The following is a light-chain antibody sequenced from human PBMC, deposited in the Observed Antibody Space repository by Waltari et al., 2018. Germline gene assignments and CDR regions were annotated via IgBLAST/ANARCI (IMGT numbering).Light chain of an antibody. CDR1: SSVVGSYNL. V-gene: IGLV2-23*02. Sequence: QSALTQPASVSASPGQSLTISCPGTSSVVGSYNLVPGFQQYPNKAPKLIIFEVNKRPAGVSNRFSGSKSGNTASLTISGLQAEDEADYYCCSYAGSGIYVFGSGAKVTVL. CDR2: EVN. CDR3: CSYAGSGIYV. J-gene: IGLJ1*01.